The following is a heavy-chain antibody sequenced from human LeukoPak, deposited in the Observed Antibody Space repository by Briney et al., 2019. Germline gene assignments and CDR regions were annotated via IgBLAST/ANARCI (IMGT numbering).Heavy chain of an antibody. CDR2: ISSSSSYI. Sequence: PGGSLRLSCAASGFTFSSYSMNWVRQAPGKGLERVSSISSSSSYIYYADSVKGRFTISRDNAKNSLYLQMNSLRAEDTAVYYCARVEALAVAGTAGFDYWGQGTLVTVSS. D-gene: IGHD6-19*01. CDR1: GFTFSSYS. J-gene: IGHJ4*02. CDR3: ARVEALAVAGTAGFDY. V-gene: IGHV3-21*01.